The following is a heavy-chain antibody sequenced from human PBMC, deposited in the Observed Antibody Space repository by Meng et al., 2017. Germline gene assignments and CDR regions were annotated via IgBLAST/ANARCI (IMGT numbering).Heavy chain of an antibody. V-gene: IGHV1-69*06. CDR3: ARGVGYGGNSLYFDY. J-gene: IGHJ4*02. CDR2: IIPIFGTA. CDR1: GGTFSSYA. Sequence: GQWVHAGAEVKKRGSSVKVSCKASGGTFSSYAISWVRQAPGQGLEWMGGIIPIFGTANYAQKFQGRVTITADKSTSTAYMELSSLRSEDTAVYYCARGVGYGGNSLYFDYWGQGTLVTVSS. D-gene: IGHD4-23*01.